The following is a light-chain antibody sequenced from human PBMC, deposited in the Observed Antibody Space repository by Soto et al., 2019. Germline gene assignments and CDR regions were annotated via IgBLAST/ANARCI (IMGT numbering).Light chain of an antibody. CDR2: DVS. V-gene: IGLV2-14*01. CDR1: SSDVGGYNY. Sequence: QSVLTQPASVSGSPGQSITISCTGTSSDVGGYNYDSWYQQHPGKAPKLMIYDVSNRPSGVSNLFSGSKSGNTASLTISGLEAEDEADYYCSSYTSSSVVFGGVTKLTVL. J-gene: IGLJ2*01. CDR3: SSYTSSSVV.